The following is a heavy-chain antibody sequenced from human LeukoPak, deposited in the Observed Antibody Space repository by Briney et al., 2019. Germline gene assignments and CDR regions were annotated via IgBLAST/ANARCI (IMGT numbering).Heavy chain of an antibody. Sequence: SETLSLTCTVSDGSITSGNNRWSWIRPSAGKGLEWIGHIYASGNTNSNPSLKRRATITLDPSKNQFYLKQTSVTAADTAVYYCASDRRYFGSGRTGWFDPWGQGTLVSVSS. V-gene: IGHV4-61*09. CDR1: DGSITSGNNR. CDR2: IYASGNT. D-gene: IGHD3-10*01. J-gene: IGHJ5*02. CDR3: ASDRRYFGSGRTGWFDP.